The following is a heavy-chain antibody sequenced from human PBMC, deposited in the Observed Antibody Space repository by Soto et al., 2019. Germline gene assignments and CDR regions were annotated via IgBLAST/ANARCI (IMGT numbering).Heavy chain of an antibody. Sequence: GGSLRLSCAASGFTSSSYSMNWVRQAPGKGLEWVSSISSSSSYIYYADSVKGRFTISRDNAKNSLYLQMNSLRAEDTAVYYCAREGTKFYYGSGKDAFDIWGQGTMVTVSS. CDR2: ISSSSSYI. CDR1: GFTSSSYS. CDR3: AREGTKFYYGSGKDAFDI. V-gene: IGHV3-21*01. J-gene: IGHJ3*02. D-gene: IGHD3-10*01.